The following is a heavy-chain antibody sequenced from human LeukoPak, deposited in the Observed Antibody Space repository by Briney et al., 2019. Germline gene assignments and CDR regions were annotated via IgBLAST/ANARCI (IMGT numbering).Heavy chain of an antibody. Sequence: SETLSLTCTVSGGSISSSNYYWVWIRQPPGKGLKWIGSIYYSGATNYNPSLKSRVTISVDTSKDQFSLRLTSVTAADTAVYYCARSFLGDWYFDLWGRGTLVTVSS. CDR2: IYYSGAT. V-gene: IGHV4-39*07. CDR3: ARSFLGDWYFDL. J-gene: IGHJ2*01. D-gene: IGHD1-26*01. CDR1: GGSISSSNYY.